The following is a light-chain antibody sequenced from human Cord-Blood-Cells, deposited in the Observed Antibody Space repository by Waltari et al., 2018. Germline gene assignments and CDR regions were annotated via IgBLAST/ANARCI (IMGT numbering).Light chain of an antibody. J-gene: IGLJ3*02. V-gene: IGLV2-14*03. CDR2: DVS. CDR1: SSDVGGYNY. Sequence: QSALTQPASVSGSPGPSITISCTGTSSDVGGYNYVSWYQQHPVKAPKLMIYDVSNRPSGVSNRFSGSKSGNTASLTISGLQAEDEADYYCSSYTSSSTWVFGGGTKLTVL. CDR3: SSYTSSSTWV.